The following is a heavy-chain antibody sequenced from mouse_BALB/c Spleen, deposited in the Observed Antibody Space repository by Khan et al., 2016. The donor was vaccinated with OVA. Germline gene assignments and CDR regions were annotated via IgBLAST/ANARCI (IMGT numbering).Heavy chain of an antibody. Sequence: VQLQESGPGLVQPSQSLSITCTVSGFSLTTYGVYWVRQSFGKGQVGLGVIWSGGSTDYNEAFISRLSFSNDSSKSQVFFKIHSLQVNDTAMYYCARNYDYDESLAYWGQGTLVTVSA. D-gene: IGHD2-4*01. CDR1: GFSLTTYG. V-gene: IGHV2-2*02. J-gene: IGHJ3*01. CDR2: IWSGGST. CDR3: ARNYDYDESLAY.